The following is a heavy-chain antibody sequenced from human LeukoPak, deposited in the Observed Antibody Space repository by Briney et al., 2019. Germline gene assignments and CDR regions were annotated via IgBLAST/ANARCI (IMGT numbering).Heavy chain of an antibody. Sequence: GGSLRLSCAASGFTFSNYGMHWVRKAPGKGLEGVALIWYDGSDKYYADSVKGRFTISRDNSKSTLYLQMNSMRAEDTAVYYCARGNYDSSGSFDYWGQGTLVTVSS. CDR3: ARGNYDSSGSFDY. D-gene: IGHD3-22*01. J-gene: IGHJ4*02. CDR2: IWYDGSDK. CDR1: GFTFSNYG. V-gene: IGHV3-33*01.